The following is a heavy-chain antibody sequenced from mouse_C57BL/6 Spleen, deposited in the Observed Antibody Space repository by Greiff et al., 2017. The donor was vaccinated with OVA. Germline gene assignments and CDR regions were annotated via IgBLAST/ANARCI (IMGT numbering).Heavy chain of an antibody. CDR1: GYAFSSSW. J-gene: IGHJ2*01. CDR3: ARPRYGFGDYFDY. V-gene: IGHV1-82*01. CDR2: IYPGDGDT. D-gene: IGHD1-1*01. Sequence: VKLMESGPELVKPGASVKISCKASGYAFSSSWMNWVKQRPGKGLEWIGRIYPGDGDTNYNGKFKGKATLTADKSSSTAYMQLSSLTSEDSAVYFCARPRYGFGDYFDYWGQGTTLTVSS.